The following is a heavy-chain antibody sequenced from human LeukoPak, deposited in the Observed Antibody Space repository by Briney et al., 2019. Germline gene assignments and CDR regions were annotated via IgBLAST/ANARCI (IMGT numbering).Heavy chain of an antibody. CDR1: GFTFTSSA. V-gene: IGHV1-58*02. CDR3: AAVNHYYDSSGYPLFDY. Sequence: SVKVSCKASGFTFTSSAMQWVRQARGQRLEWIGWIVVGSGNTNYAQKFQERVTITRDMSTSTAYMELSSLRSEDTAVYYCAAVNHYYDSSGYPLFDYWGQGTLVAVSP. J-gene: IGHJ4*02. CDR2: IVVGSGNT. D-gene: IGHD3-22*01.